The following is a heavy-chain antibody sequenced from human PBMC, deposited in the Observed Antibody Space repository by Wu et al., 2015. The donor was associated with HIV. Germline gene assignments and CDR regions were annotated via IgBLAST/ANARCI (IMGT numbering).Heavy chain of an antibody. CDR1: YILSSYP. CDR2: MNPKNGHI. CDR3: ARVQFDPKYYTYFDL. Sequence: QVQLEQSGPEAKRPGASVKVSCKASYILSSYPIGWVRQAPGQRLEWMGWMNPKNGHIQPAQRFQDRISMSADNSAHTAYMELRSLTSDDTAIYFCARVQFDPKYYTYFDLWGQGTLVIVSS. D-gene: IGHD3-10*01. J-gene: IGHJ4*01. V-gene: IGHV1-18*01.